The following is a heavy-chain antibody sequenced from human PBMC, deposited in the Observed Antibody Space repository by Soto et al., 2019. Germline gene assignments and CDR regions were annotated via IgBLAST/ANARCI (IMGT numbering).Heavy chain of an antibody. CDR1: GFTFSSYA. CDR2: ISGIAGST. D-gene: IGHD3-3*02. J-gene: IGHJ6*02. V-gene: IGHV3-23*01. Sequence: EVQLLESGGGLVQPGGSLRLSCAASGFTFSSYAMSWVRQAAGKGLEWVSAISGIAGSTYYADSVKGRFTISRDNSKNTLYLQMNSLRAEDTAVYYCAKVSGYYYYGMDVWGQGTTVTVSS. CDR3: AKVSGYYYYGMDV.